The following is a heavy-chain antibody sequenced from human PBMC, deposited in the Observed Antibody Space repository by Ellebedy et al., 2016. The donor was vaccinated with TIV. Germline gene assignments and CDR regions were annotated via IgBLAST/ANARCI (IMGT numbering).Heavy chain of an antibody. J-gene: IGHJ4*02. CDR1: GYTFTSYG. CDR2: ISAYNGNT. D-gene: IGHD5-24*01. Sequence: AASVKVSCKASGYTFTSYGISWVRQAPGQGLEWMGWISAYNGNTNYAQKFQGRVTMTRNTSISTAYMELSSLRSEDTAVYYCARGRGDGYNGYWGQGTLVTVSS. V-gene: IGHV1-18*01. CDR3: ARGRGDGYNGY.